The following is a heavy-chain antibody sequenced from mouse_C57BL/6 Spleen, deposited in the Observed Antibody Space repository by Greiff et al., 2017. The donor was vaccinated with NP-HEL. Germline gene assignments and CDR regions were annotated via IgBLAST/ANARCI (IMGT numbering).Heavy chain of an antibody. D-gene: IGHD2-1*01. V-gene: IGHV1-19*01. CDR3: VYGNLYYYAMDY. J-gene: IGHJ4*01. CDR1: GYTFTDYY. CDR2: INPYNGGT. Sequence: EVQLQQSGPVLVKPGASVKMSCKASGYTFTDYYMNWVKQSHGKSLEWIGVINPYNGGTSYNQKFKGKATLTVDKSSSTAYMELNSLTSEDSAVYYCVYGNLYYYAMDYWGQGTSVTVSS.